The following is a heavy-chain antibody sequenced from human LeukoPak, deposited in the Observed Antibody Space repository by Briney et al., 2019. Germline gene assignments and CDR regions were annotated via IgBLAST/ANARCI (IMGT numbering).Heavy chain of an antibody. CDR2: INPNSGDT. CDR3: ARATSYYYYMDV. D-gene: IGHD2-2*01. CDR1: GYILTDYY. Sequence: ASVKVSCKASGYILTDYYMHWVRQAPGQGLEWMGWINPNSGDTNYAQKFQGRVTMTRDTSISTVYMELRRLRYDDTAAYYCARATSYYYYMDVWGKGTTVTISS. J-gene: IGHJ6*03. V-gene: IGHV1-2*02.